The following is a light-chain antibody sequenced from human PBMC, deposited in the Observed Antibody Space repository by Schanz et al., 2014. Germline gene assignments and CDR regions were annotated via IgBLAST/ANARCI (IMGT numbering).Light chain of an antibody. J-gene: IGKJ1*01. CDR3: QQYGSSPT. CDR2: AAS. CDR1: EIISRF. Sequence: DIQMTQSPSSLSASVGDRVTITCRASEIISRFLNWYQQKPGKAPRLLIYAASTLQDGVPSRFSGSGSGTDFTLTISRLEPEDFAVYYCQQYGSSPTFGQGTKVEIK. V-gene: IGKV1-39*01.